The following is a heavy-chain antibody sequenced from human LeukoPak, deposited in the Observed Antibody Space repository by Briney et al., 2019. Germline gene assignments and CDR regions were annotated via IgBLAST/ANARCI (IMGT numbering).Heavy chain of an antibody. Sequence: GGSLRLSCAASGFTFSGYGMHWVRQAPDKGLEWVAFIRHDGSKEYYGDSVKGRFTISRDDSKNTLYLQMNSLGAEDTAVYHRAKDGSYYNFDYWGQGTLVTVSS. CDR3: AKDGSYYNFDY. CDR2: IRHDGSKE. CDR1: GFTFSGYG. J-gene: IGHJ4*02. V-gene: IGHV3-30*02. D-gene: IGHD1-26*01.